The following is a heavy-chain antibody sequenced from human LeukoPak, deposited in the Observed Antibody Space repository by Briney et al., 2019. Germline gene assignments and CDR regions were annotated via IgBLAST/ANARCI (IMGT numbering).Heavy chain of an antibody. Sequence: PGGSLRLSCAASGFTFSSYSMNWVRQAPGKGLEWVSSISSSSSYIYYADSVKGRFTISRDNAKNSLYLQMNSLRAEDTAVYYCARSPTGEMGVYYFDYWGQGTLVTVSS. D-gene: IGHD3-16*01. CDR2: ISSSSSYI. CDR3: ARSPTGEMGVYYFDY. J-gene: IGHJ4*02. V-gene: IGHV3-21*01. CDR1: GFTFSSYS.